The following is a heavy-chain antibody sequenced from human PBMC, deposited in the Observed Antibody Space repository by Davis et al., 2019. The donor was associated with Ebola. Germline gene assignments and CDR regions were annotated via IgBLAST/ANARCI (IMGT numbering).Heavy chain of an antibody. CDR2: IKQDGSEK. V-gene: IGHV3-7*01. D-gene: IGHD2-15*01. CDR1: GFTFGDYA. Sequence: GGSLRLSCTASGFTFGDYAMSWVRQATGKGLEWVANIKQDGSEKYYVDSVKGRFSISRDNSKNTLYLQMNSLRAEDTAVYYCAKDLGYCSGGSCLLYYYYGMDVWGQGTTVTVSS. J-gene: IGHJ6*02. CDR3: AKDLGYCSGGSCLLYYYYGMDV.